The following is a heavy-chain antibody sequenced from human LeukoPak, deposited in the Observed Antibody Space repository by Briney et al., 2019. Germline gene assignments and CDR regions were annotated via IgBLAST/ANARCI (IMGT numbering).Heavy chain of an antibody. D-gene: IGHD3-10*01. CDR2: INPNSGGT. CDR1: AYTFTGYY. CDR3: ARDMVIGVGELSPYYYYYMDV. J-gene: IGHJ6*03. V-gene: IGHV1-2*02. Sequence: ASVKVSCKASAYTFTGYYMHWVRQAPGQGLEWMGWINPNSGGTNYAQKFQGRVTMTRDTSISTAYMELSRLRSDDTAVYYCARDMVIGVGELSPYYYYYMDVWGKGTTVTVSS.